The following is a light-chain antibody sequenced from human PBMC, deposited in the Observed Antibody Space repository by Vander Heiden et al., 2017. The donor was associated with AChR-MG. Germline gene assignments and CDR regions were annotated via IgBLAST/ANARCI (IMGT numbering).Light chain of an antibody. CDR1: SSDVGGYKY. J-gene: IGLJ1*01. Sequence: QSALTQPASVSGSPGQSISISSTGTSSDVGGYKYVAWYQQHPGKAPKLMIYDVRKRPSGVSNRFSGSKSGNTASLTISGLQAEDEADYYCSSYTTSSTGVFGTGTQVTVL. CDR3: SSYTTSSTGV. CDR2: DVR. V-gene: IGLV2-14*03.